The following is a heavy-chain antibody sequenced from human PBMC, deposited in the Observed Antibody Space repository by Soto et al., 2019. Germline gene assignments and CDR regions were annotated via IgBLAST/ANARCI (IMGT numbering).Heavy chain of an antibody. J-gene: IGHJ6*03. D-gene: IGHD3-3*01. V-gene: IGHV3-7*01. Sequence: PGGSLRLSCAASGFTFSSYWMSWVRQAPEKGLEWVANIKQDGNDLYFVDSVKGRFTISRDNAKNSLYLHMSSLRAEDTGVYYRARTIFGVVTHSYYMDVWGKGTTVTVSS. CDR1: GFTFSSYW. CDR3: ARTIFGVVTHSYYMDV. CDR2: IKQDGNDL.